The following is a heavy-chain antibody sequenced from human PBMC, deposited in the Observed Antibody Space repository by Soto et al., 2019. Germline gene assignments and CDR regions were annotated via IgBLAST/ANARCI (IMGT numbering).Heavy chain of an antibody. D-gene: IGHD3-3*01. V-gene: IGHV4-34*01. CDR1: GDSLRGQS. J-gene: IGHJ5*02. CDR3: ARGPRGLRFLEWLLHNWFDP. Sequence: SETLSLTCAVVGDSLRGQSWNWIRQSPGKGLEWIGEINHSGSTNYNPSLKSRVTISVDTSKNQFSLKLSSVTAADTAVYYCARGPRGLRFLEWLLHNWFDPWGQGTLVTVSS. CDR2: INHSGST.